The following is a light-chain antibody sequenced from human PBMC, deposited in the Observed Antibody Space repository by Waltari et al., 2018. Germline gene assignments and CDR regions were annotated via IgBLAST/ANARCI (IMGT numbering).Light chain of an antibody. J-gene: IGKJ4*01. CDR1: QSVNPH. CDR2: GAS. Sequence: EIVMTQSPATLSVSPGERATLSCRASQSVNPHLVWYKHKPGQAPRLLIYGASNRATVIPARFSGGGSGTEFTLTISGLQSEDSAVYYCQQYNKWPTFGGGTKVEIK. CDR3: QQYNKWPT. V-gene: IGKV3-15*01.